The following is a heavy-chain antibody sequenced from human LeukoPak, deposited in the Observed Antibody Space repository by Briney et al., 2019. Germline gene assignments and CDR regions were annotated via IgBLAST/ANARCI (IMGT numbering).Heavy chain of an antibody. J-gene: IGHJ6*02. CDR3: ARRTYYYDSSGYYYGYYYYGMDV. CDR2: IWYDGSNK. Sequence: PGGSLRLSCAASGFIFSSYGMHWVRQAPGKGLEWVAVIWYDGSNKYYADSVKGRFTISRDNSKNTLYLQMNSLRAEDTAVYYCARRTYYYDSSGYYYGYYYYGMDVWGQGTTVTVSS. V-gene: IGHV3-33*01. CDR1: GFIFSSYG. D-gene: IGHD3-22*01.